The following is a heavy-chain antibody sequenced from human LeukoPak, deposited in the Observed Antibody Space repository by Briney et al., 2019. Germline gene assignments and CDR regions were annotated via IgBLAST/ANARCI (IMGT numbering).Heavy chain of an antibody. CDR3: TTLTIFGVVITPIDY. J-gene: IGHJ4*02. D-gene: IGHD3-3*01. CDR2: IKSKADGCTT. V-gene: IGHV3-15*01. Sequence: GGSLRLSCAASGFTFSNAWMSWVRQAPGKGVEWVGRIKSKADGCTTYYAAPVKGTFTISTHDSKNTLYLQMNSLKTEDTAVYYCTTLTIFGVVITPIDYWGQGTLVTVSS. CDR1: GFTFSNAW.